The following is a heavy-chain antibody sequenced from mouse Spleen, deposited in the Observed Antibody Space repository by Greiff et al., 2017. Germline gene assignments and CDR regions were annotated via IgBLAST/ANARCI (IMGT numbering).Heavy chain of an antibody. CDR3: ARGDGSSWFAY. CDR2: INPYNGGT. D-gene: IGHD1-1*01. J-gene: IGHJ3*01. V-gene: IGHV1-19*01. CDR1: GYTFTDYY. Sequence: VHVKQSGPVLVKPGASVKMSCKASGYTFTDYYMNWVKQSHGKSLEWIGVINPYNGGTSYNQKFKGKATLTVDKSSSTAYMELNSLTSEDSAVYYCARGDGSSWFAYWGQGTLVTVSA.